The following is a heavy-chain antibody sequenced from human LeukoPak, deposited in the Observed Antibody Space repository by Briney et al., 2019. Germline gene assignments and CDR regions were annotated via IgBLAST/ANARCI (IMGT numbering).Heavy chain of an antibody. CDR2: IYPGDSDT. D-gene: IGHD1-26*01. CDR1: GYKFSSYW. Sequence: GESLNISCKGSGYKFSSYWVGWVRQMPGKGLEWTAIIYPGDSDTRISPSFQGQVTISADKSTSTVYLQWSSLKASDTAMYYCARPGGSYGSDFDFWGQGTLVTVSS. CDR3: ARPGGSYGSDFDF. J-gene: IGHJ4*02. V-gene: IGHV5-51*01.